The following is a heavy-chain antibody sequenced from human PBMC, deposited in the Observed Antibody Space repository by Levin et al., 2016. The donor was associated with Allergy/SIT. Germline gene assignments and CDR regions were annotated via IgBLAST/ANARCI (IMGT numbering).Heavy chain of an antibody. CDR1: GFTFSSYS. Sequence: GGSLKISCAASGFTFSSYSMNWIRQAPGKGLEWVSYFGTSKTLIFYADSVKGRFSISRDNAKNSLYLQMNSLRDEDTAVYYCVRDSAYAFDIWGQGIMVTVSS. CDR3: VRDSAYAFDI. V-gene: IGHV3-48*02. D-gene: IGHD3-10*01. J-gene: IGHJ3*02. CDR2: FGTSKTLI.